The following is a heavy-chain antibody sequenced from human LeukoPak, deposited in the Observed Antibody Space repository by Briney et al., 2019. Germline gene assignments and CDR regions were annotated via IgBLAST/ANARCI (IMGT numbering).Heavy chain of an antibody. CDR3: ARESTEAVPGSFDD. V-gene: IGHV6-1*01. CDR1: GDSVSSDTAS. J-gene: IGHJ4*02. CDR2: TYYRTKWYN. D-gene: IGHD6-19*01. Sequence: SQTLSLTCALSGDSVSSDTASWNWIRQSPSRGLEWLGRTYYRTKWYNDYAGSVKSRLIINPDTSKNQFSLQLNSVTPEDTAVYYCARESTEAVPGSFDDWGQGTLVTVSS.